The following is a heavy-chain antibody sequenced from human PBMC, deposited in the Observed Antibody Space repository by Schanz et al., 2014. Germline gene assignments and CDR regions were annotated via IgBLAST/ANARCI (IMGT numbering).Heavy chain of an antibody. CDR1: EFTFSSYK. D-gene: IGHD2-15*01. CDR2: ISSSGSYI. CDR3: AKGMGYCSGGTCYDYYYYGLDV. Sequence: EVQLVESGGGLVKPGGSLRLSCAASEFTFSSYKMNWVRQAPGKGLEWVSSISSSGSYIHYADSVKGRFTISRDNSENTLYLQMNSLSADDTAVFYCAKGMGYCSGGTCYDYYYYGLDVWGQGTTVTVSS. V-gene: IGHV3-21*04. J-gene: IGHJ6*02.